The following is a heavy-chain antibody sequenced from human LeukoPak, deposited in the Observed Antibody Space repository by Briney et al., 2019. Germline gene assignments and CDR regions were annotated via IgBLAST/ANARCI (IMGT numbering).Heavy chain of an antibody. D-gene: IGHD4-17*01. CDR2: IKSKTDGGTT. Sequence: PGGSLRLSCAASGFTFSNAWMSWVRQAPGKGLEWVGRIKSKTDGGTTDYAAPVKGRFTISRADSKNTLYLQMNSLKTEDTAVYYCTTDRNGDYADYWGQGTLVTVSS. CDR3: TTDRNGDYADY. CDR1: GFTFSNAW. V-gene: IGHV3-15*01. J-gene: IGHJ4*02.